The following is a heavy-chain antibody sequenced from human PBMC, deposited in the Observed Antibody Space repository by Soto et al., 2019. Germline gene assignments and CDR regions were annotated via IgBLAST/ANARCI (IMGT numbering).Heavy chain of an antibody. D-gene: IGHD6-19*01. CDR1: GYTFTGYY. CDR2: INPNSGGT. Sequence: ASVKVSCKASGYTFTGYYMHWVRQAPGQGLEWMGWINPNSGGTNYAQKFQGWVTMTRDTSISTAYMELSRLRSDDTAVYWCAGVGGWGDGAFDFWGKGTMVSVSS. J-gene: IGHJ3*01. V-gene: IGHV1-2*04. CDR3: AGVGGWGDGAFDF.